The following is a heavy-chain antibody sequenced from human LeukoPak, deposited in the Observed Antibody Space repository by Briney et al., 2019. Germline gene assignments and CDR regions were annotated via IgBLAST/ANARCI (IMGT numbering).Heavy chain of an antibody. CDR2: MNPNSGNT. D-gene: IGHD3-3*01. CDR3: ARVTIFGVVITYPDAFDI. J-gene: IGHJ3*02. Sequence: GASVKVSCKASGGTFSSYAISWVRQATGQGLEWMGWMNPNSGNTGYAQKFQGRVTMTRNTSISTAYMELSSLRSEDTAVYYCARVTIFGVVITYPDAFDIWGQGTMVTVSS. V-gene: IGHV1-8*02. CDR1: GGTFSSYA.